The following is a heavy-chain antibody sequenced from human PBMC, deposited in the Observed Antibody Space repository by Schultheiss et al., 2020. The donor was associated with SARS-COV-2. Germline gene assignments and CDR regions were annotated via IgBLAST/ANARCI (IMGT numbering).Heavy chain of an antibody. CDR2: SSSSSSYT. J-gene: IGHJ5*02. D-gene: IGHD2-21*01. CDR1: GFTFSDYY. Sequence: GGSLRLSCAASGFTFSDYYMSWIRQAPGKGLEWVSYSSSSSSYTNYADSVKGRFTISRDNAKNSLYLQMNSLRAEDTAVYYCARARSLVIAIGWFDPWGQGTLVTVSS. V-gene: IGHV3-11*06. CDR3: ARARSLVIAIGWFDP.